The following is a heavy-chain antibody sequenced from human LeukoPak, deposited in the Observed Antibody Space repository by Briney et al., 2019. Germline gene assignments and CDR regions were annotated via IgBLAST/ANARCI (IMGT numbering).Heavy chain of an antibody. CDR2: INHSGST. D-gene: IGHD6-13*01. CDR3: ARSGYSSSWYVRGWFDH. Sequence: SETLSLTCAVYGGSFSGYYWSWIRQPPGKGLEWIGEINHSGSTNYNPSLKSRVTISVDTSKNQFSLKLSSVTAADTAVYYCARSGYSSSWYVRGWFDHWGQGTLVTVSS. CDR1: GGSFSGYY. V-gene: IGHV4-34*01. J-gene: IGHJ5*02.